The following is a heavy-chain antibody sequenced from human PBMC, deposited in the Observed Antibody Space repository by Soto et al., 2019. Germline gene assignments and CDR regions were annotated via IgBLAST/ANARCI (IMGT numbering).Heavy chain of an antibody. CDR1: GDTFTSYG. Sequence: GASVKVSCKACGDTFTSYGINWVRQAPGQGLEWLGWISAYDGYTTYAQILQGRVFMTTDTSTKTAYMELRSLRSDDTATYFCARGGYYDTSGSRNYHYYGMNVWGQGTTVTVSS. CDR2: ISAYDGYT. V-gene: IGHV1-18*01. J-gene: IGHJ6*02. D-gene: IGHD3-9*01. CDR3: ARGGYYDTSGSRNYHYYGMNV.